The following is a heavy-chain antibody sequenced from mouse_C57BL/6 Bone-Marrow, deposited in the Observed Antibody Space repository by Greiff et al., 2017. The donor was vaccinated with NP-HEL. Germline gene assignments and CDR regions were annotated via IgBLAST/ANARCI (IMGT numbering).Heavy chain of an antibody. J-gene: IGHJ3*01. CDR2: IDPSDSYT. CDR3: ARKAYYGRSYEFAY. D-gene: IGHD1-1*01. CDR1: GYTFTTYW. V-gene: IGHV1-50*01. Sequence: QVQLQQPGAELVKPGASVKLSCKASGYTFTTYWMQWVKQRPGQGLEWIGEIDPSDSYTNYNQKFKGKATLTVDTSSSPANMQLSRLTSEISAVYYGARKAYYGRSYEFAYWGQGTLVTVSA.